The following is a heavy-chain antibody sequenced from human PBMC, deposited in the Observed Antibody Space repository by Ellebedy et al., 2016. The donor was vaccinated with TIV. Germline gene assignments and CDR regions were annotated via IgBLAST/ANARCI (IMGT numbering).Heavy chain of an antibody. CDR1: GGSISSGNYY. Sequence: SETLSLTCSVSGGSISSGNYYWDWTLQPPGKGLEWIGHIYYSGNTYYNPSLKSRATISVDTSKNQFSLQLSSVTAADTAVYFCGRAQYDILTGYDYGVDVWGQGTTVTVSS. J-gene: IGHJ6*02. CDR2: IYYSGNT. D-gene: IGHD3-9*01. V-gene: IGHV4-39*02. CDR3: GRAQYDILTGYDYGVDV.